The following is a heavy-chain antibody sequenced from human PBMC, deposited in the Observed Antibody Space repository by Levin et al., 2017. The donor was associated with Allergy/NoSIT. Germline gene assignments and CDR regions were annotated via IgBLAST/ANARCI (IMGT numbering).Heavy chain of an antibody. V-gene: IGHV4-34*01. CDR1: GGSLSGYY. D-gene: IGHD6-13*01. J-gene: IGHJ5*02. CDR3: ARSNPGIAAAGKRGYFDP. CDR2: INNSRNT. Sequence: SETLSLTCGVSGGSLSGYYWSWIRQPPGKGLEWIGEINNSRNTNYNPSLESRVIISVATSKNQLALKMNSLTAADTAVYFCARSNPGIAAAGKRGYFDPWGQGILVTVSS.